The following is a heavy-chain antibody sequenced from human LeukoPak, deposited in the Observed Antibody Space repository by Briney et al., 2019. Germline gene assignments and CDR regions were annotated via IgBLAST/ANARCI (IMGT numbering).Heavy chain of an antibody. Sequence: SVKVSCKASGGTFSSYAISWVRQAPGQGLEWMGGIIPIFGTANYAQKFQGRVTITADESTSTAYMELSSLRSEDTAVYYCARVEEHNGSYLRDYYYGMDVWGQGTTVTVSS. CDR1: GGTFSSYA. V-gene: IGHV1-69*13. CDR3: ARVEEHNGSYLRDYYYGMDV. CDR2: IIPIFGTA. J-gene: IGHJ6*02. D-gene: IGHD1-26*01.